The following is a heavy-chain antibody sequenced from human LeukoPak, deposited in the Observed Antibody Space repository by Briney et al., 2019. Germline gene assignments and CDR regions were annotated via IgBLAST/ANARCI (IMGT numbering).Heavy chain of an antibody. V-gene: IGHV5-51*01. Sequence: GESLKISFKGSGYSFTSYWIGWGRRMPGKGLEWMGIIYPGDSDTRYSPSFQGQVTISADKSISTAYLQWSSLKASDTAMYYCARLAGIADWSNNWFDPWGQGTLVTVSS. CDR1: GYSFTSYW. CDR2: IYPGDSDT. J-gene: IGHJ5*02. D-gene: IGHD6-13*01. CDR3: ARLAGIADWSNNWFDP.